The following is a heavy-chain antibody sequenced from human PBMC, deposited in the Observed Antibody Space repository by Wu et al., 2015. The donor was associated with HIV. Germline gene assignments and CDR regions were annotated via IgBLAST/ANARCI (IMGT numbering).Heavy chain of an antibody. V-gene: IGHV1-24*01. D-gene: IGHD6-19*01. Sequence: QVQLVQSGAEVKKPGASVKVSCKVSGYTLTELSMHWVRQAPGKGLEWMGGFDPEGGETIYAQKFQGRVTMTEDTSTDTAYMELSSLRSEDTAVYYCATVEHIAVAGRVGPAEYFQHWGQGTLVTVSS. CDR2: FDPEGGET. CDR1: GYTLTELS. J-gene: IGHJ1*01. CDR3: ATVEHIAVAGRVGPAEYFQH.